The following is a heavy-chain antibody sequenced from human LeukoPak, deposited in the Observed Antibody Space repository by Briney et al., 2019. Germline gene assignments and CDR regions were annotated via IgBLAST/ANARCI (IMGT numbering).Heavy chain of an antibody. D-gene: IGHD3-22*01. Sequence: SETLSLTCTVSGGSVSSGSYYWSWIRQPPGKGLEWIGYIYYSGSTNYNPSLKSRVTISVDTSKNQFSLKLSSVTAADTAVYYCARLTYYYDSSGYPPIDYWGQGTLVTVSS. CDR2: IYYSGST. J-gene: IGHJ4*02. CDR1: GGSVSSGSYY. CDR3: ARLTYYYDSSGYPPIDY. V-gene: IGHV4-61*01.